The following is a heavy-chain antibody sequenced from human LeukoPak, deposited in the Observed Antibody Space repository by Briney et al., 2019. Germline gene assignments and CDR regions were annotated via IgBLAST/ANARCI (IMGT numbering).Heavy chain of an antibody. CDR1: GFTFSSYA. V-gene: IGHV3-23*01. Sequence: GGSLRLSCAASGFTFSSYAVSWVRQAPGKGLEWVSAISGSGGSTYYADSVKGRFTISRDNSKNTLYLQMNSLRAEDTAVYYCAKGVAAAGIFDYWGQGTLVAVSS. D-gene: IGHD6-13*01. J-gene: IGHJ4*02. CDR3: AKGVAAAGIFDY. CDR2: ISGSGGST.